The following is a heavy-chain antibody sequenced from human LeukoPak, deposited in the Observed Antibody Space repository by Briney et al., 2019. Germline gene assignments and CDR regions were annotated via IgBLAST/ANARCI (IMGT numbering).Heavy chain of an antibody. J-gene: IGHJ5*02. Sequence: SETLSLTCTVSGYSISSGYYWGWIRQPPGKGLEWIGSIYHSGSTYYNPSLKSRVTISVDTSKNQFSLKLSSVTAADTAVYYCARDKKTFWSGYHNWFDPWGQGTLVTVSS. V-gene: IGHV4-38-2*02. CDR3: ARDKKTFWSGYHNWFDP. CDR1: GYSISSGYY. D-gene: IGHD3-3*01. CDR2: IYHSGST.